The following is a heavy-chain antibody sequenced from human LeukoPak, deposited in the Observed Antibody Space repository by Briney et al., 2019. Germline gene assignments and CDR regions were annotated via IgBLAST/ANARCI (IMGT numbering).Heavy chain of an antibody. J-gene: IGHJ4*02. V-gene: IGHV3-64*01. CDR2: ISSNGGST. CDR3: ASGGPTYHYCSGGSCYPYPFDY. Sequence: PGGSLRLSCAASGFTFSSYAMHWVRQAPGKGLEYVSAISSNGGSTYYANSVKGRFTISRDNFKNTLYLQMGSLRAENMAVYYCASGGPTYHYCSGGSCYPYPFDYWGQGTLVTVSS. D-gene: IGHD2-15*01. CDR1: GFTFSSYA.